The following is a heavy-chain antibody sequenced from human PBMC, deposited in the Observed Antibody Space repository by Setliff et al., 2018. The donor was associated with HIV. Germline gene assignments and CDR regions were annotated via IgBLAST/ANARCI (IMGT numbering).Heavy chain of an antibody. V-gene: IGHV4-34*01. CDR2: VYHTGST. Sequence: PSETLSLTCAVYGGSFSGYYWSWIRQPPGKGLEWIGEVYHTGSTNYNPSLKSRVITSIDKSKNQFSLKIDSVTAADTAVYYCARRPLFGVVIASVAKMEFDYWGQGTLVTVSS. CDR1: GGSFSGYY. J-gene: IGHJ4*02. CDR3: ARRPLFGVVIASVAKMEFDY. D-gene: IGHD3-3*01.